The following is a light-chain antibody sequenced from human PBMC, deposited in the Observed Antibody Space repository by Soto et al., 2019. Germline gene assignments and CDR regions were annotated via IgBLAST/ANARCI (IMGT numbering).Light chain of an antibody. Sequence: QSVLTQPPSVSGAPGQRVTISCTGSSSNIGAGYDVHWYQQLPGTAPKLLIYGNSNRPSGVPDRFSGSKSGTSASLAITGLQAEDDADYYCQSYASSLRGVVFGGGTKITV. V-gene: IGLV1-40*01. CDR1: SSNIGAGYD. CDR3: QSYASSLRGVV. J-gene: IGLJ2*01. CDR2: GNS.